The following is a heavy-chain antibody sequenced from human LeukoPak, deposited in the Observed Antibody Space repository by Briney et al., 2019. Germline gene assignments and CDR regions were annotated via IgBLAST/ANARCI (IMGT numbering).Heavy chain of an antibody. J-gene: IGHJ4*02. CDR2: ISDSGRTT. CDR3: ARAGGGKEWFFDL. D-gene: IGHD3-3*01. Sequence: GGSLRLSCAASGFTPSSYAVNWVRQAPGKGLEWVSGISDSGRTTYYADSVKGRFTISRDSSKNKLYLQMHSLRDEDTAVLAYARAGGGKEWFFDLWGPGTLATV. CDR1: GFTPSSYA. V-gene: IGHV3-23*01.